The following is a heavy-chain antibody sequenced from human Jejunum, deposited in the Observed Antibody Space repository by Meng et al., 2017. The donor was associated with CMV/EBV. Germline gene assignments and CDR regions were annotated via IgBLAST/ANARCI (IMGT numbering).Heavy chain of an antibody. CDR1: GLTFSTHP. CDR2: ISYDGAKN. V-gene: IGHV3-30*04. J-gene: IGHJ4*02. Sequence: LSCAASGLTFSTHPLHWVRQAPGKGLEWVAVISYDGAKNNHADSVKGRFTISRDNSNNTLYLQMDSLRAEDTAVYYCARRTMAVMDYWGQGTLVTVSS. D-gene: IGHD4/OR15-4a*01. CDR3: ARRTMAVMDY.